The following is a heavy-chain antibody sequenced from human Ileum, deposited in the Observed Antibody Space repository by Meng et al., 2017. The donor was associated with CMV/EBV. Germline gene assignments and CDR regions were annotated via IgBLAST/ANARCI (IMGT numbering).Heavy chain of an antibody. CDR2: ISWNSGSI. V-gene: IGHV3-9*01. CDR3: SKANGYSSSRYGIDY. J-gene: IGHJ4*02. Sequence: SLKLSCASSGFTFDDYAMHWVRQAPEKGLEWVSGISWNSGSIGYADTVKGRFTISRDDAKNSLYLQMNSLRAEDTALDDCSKANGYSSSRYGIDYWGQGTLVTVSS. D-gene: IGHD6-13*01. CDR1: GFTFDDYA.